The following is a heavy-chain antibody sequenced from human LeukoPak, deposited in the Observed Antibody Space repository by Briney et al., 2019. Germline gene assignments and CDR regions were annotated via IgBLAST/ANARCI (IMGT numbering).Heavy chain of an antibody. CDR3: ARGHSLAAAGTSLDY. Sequence: SETLSLTCAVYGGSFSGYYWSWIRQPPGKGLEWIGEIKHSGSTNYNPSLKSRVTISVDTSKNQFSLKLSSVTAADTAVYYCARGHSLAAAGTSLDYWGQGTLVTVSS. J-gene: IGHJ4*02. V-gene: IGHV4-34*01. D-gene: IGHD6-13*01. CDR2: IKHSGST. CDR1: GGSFSGYY.